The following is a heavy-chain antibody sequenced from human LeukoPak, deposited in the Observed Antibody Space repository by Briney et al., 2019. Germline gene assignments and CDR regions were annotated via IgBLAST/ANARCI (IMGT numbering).Heavy chain of an antibody. Sequence: GGSLRLSCAASGFTFSSYAMSWVRQAPGKGLEWVSAISGSGGSTHYADSVKGRFTISRDNSKNTLYLQMNSLRAEDTAVYYCAKVTLSSSWDDSLDYWGQGTLVTVSS. J-gene: IGHJ4*02. CDR2: ISGSGGST. CDR1: GFTFSSYA. D-gene: IGHD6-13*01. CDR3: AKVTLSSSWDDSLDY. V-gene: IGHV3-23*01.